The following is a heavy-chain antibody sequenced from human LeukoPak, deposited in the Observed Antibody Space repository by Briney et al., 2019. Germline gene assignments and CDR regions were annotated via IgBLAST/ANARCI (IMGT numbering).Heavy chain of an antibody. D-gene: IGHD3-9*01. CDR1: GFTFNTFN. V-gene: IGHV3-21*01. CDR3: ARGYYDVLAASYKWTPDY. J-gene: IGHJ4*02. CDR2: ITSGGDYI. Sequence: GGSLRLSCAASGFTFNTFNMNWVRQAPGKGLEWVSSITSGGDYIYYADSVKGRFTTSRDNAKNSLSLQLNSLRVEDTAVYCARGYYDVLAASYKWTPDYWGQGTLVTVSS.